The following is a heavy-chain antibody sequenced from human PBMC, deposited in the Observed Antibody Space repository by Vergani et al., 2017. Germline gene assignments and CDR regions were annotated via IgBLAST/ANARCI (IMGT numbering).Heavy chain of an antibody. CDR2: INHSGST. J-gene: IGHJ6*02. CDR3: ARFVAVRGVNQYYYYGMDV. CDR1: GGSFSGYY. D-gene: IGHD3-10*01. Sequence: QVQLQQWGAGLLKPSETLSLTCAVYGGSFSGYYWSWIRQPPGKGLEWIGEINHSGSTNYNPSLKSRVTISVDTSKNQFSLKLSSVTAADTAVYYCARFVAVRGVNQYYYYGMDVWGQGTTVTVS. V-gene: IGHV4-34*01.